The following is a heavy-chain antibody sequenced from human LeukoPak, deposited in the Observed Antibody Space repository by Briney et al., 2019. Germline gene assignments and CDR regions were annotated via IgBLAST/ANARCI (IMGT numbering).Heavy chain of an antibody. CDR3: ARGVVPAANYYMDV. J-gene: IGHJ6*03. CDR1: GYSINSGYY. D-gene: IGHD2-2*01. V-gene: IGHV4-38-2*02. CDR2: IYHSGST. Sequence: SETLSLTCTVSGYSINSGYYWGWIRQPPGKGLEWIGSIYHSGSTYYNPSLKSRVTISVGTSKNQFSLKLSSVTAADTAVYYCARGVVPAANYYMDVWGKGTTVTISS.